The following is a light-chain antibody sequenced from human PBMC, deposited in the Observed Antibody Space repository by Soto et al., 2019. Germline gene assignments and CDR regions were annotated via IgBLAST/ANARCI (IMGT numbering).Light chain of an antibody. CDR1: SSNLGGNP. CDR2: TNH. J-gene: IGLJ2*01. Sequence: QSVLTKPPSVSVNPGQKGSISCSGSSSNLGGNPVNWYKHLPGADPKLRIDTNHQRPSGVPDRFSGSKSGNSAALDISGLRSEDEADFYCAAWDDSLTAVVVGGGTTLTVL. CDR3: AAWDDSLTAVV. V-gene: IGLV1-44*01.